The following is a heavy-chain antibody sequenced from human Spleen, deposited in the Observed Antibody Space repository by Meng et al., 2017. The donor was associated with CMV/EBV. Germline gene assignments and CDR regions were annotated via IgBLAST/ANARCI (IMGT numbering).Heavy chain of an antibody. CDR3: FGGGMYPGGDY. V-gene: IGHV3-30*02. J-gene: IGHJ4*02. CDR1: GFTFSDYG. CDR2: IRYDGGEE. D-gene: IGHD1-26*01. Sequence: GGSLRLSCAAFGFTFSDYGMFWVRQAPGKGLDWVSFIRYDGGEEYYGDSVTGRFTVSRDNVKNRLYLQMNSLRAEDTAVYYCFGGGMYPGGDYWGQGTLVTVSS.